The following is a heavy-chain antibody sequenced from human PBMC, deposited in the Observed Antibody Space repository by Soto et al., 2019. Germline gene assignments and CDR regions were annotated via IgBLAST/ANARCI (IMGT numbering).Heavy chain of an antibody. J-gene: IGHJ6*02. CDR3: ARLYYVSGRPLMDV. CDR2: IYYNGNT. D-gene: IGHD3-10*01. V-gene: IGHV4-59*01. Sequence: SETLSLTCAVSGGSIRSYYWTWVRQPPGKGLEWIGYIYYNGNTKYNPSPKSRVTISVDTPKNQFSLKVGSVNAADTAVYYCARLYYVSGRPLMDVWGQGTTVTVSS. CDR1: GGSIRSYY.